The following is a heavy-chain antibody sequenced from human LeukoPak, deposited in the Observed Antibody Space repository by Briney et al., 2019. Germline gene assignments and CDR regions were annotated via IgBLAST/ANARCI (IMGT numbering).Heavy chain of an antibody. CDR1: GGSISSGSYY. CDR3: ARVGYCSSTSCYLPKYYYYMDV. D-gene: IGHD2-2*01. CDR2: IYTSGST. Sequence: SQTLSLTCTVSGGSISSGSYYWSWIRQPAGKGLEWIGRIYTSGSTNYNPSLKSRVTISVDTSKNQFSLTLSSVTAADTAVYYCARVGYCSSTSCYLPKYYYYMDVWGKGTTVTVSS. V-gene: IGHV4-61*02. J-gene: IGHJ6*03.